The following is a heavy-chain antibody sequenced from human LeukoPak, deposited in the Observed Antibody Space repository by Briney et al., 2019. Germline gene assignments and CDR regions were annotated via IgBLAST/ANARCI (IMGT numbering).Heavy chain of an antibody. CDR1: GYPFTGYY. D-gene: IGHD6-19*01. V-gene: IGHV1-2*02. J-gene: IGHJ4*02. Sequence: ASVKLSCKTSGYPFTGYYMHWVRQAPGQGLEWMGWINPSSGDTSYAQNFQGRVTMTRDTSISTAYMELSRLTSDDTAVYYCARDGNEAVAGTGAVTYWGQGTLVSVSS. CDR2: INPSSGDT. CDR3: ARDGNEAVAGTGAVTY.